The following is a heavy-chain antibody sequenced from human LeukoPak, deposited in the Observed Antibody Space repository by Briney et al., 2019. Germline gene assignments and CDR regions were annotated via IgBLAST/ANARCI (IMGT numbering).Heavy chain of an antibody. J-gene: IGHJ5*02. CDR1: GYIFTNYD. V-gene: IGHV1-8*01. CDR3: ARGVRYCSGGSCYTEFDWFDP. Sequence: ASVKVSCKASGYIFTNYDINWVRQATGQGLEWMGWMNPNSGNTGYAQKFQGRVTMTSNTSVRTAYMELSSLSSEDTAVYYCARGVRYCSGGSCYTEFDWFDPWGQGTLVTVSS. D-gene: IGHD2-15*01. CDR2: MNPNSGNT.